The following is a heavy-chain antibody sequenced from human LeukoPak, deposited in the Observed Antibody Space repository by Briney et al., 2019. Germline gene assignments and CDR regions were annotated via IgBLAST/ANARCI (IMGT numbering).Heavy chain of an antibody. CDR2: IHYSGST. J-gene: IGHJ4*02. Sequence: PSETLSLTCTVSGGSVSGYYWSWIRQPPGKGLEWIGYIHYSGSTNYNPSLKSRVTISVDTSKNQFSLKLSSVTAADTAVYYCARGAYYYDSSGYTFDYWGQGTLVTVSS. D-gene: IGHD3-22*01. CDR1: GGSVSGYY. V-gene: IGHV4-59*02. CDR3: ARGAYYYDSSGYTFDY.